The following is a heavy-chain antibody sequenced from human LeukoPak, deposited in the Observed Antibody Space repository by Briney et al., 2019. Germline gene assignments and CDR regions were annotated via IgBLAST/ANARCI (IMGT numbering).Heavy chain of an antibody. D-gene: IGHD3-22*01. CDR3: ARGYYYDGPPDAFDI. V-gene: IGHV3-7*01. J-gene: IGHJ3*02. CDR1: GFSFSNHW. Sequence: GGSLRLSCVGSGFSFSNHWMSWVRQAPGKGLEWVANVKQDGSEQYYVDSVKGRFTISRDNGKNSLYLQMNSLRAEDTAVYYCARGYYYDGPPDAFDIWGQGTMVTVSS. CDR2: VKQDGSEQ.